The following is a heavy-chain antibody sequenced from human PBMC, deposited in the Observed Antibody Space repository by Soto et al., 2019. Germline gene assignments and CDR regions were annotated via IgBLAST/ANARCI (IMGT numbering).Heavy chain of an antibody. J-gene: IGHJ4*02. CDR1: GFTFSSYA. CDR2: ISYDGSNK. V-gene: IGHV3-30-3*01. CDR3: ARMDGSGYYGSYFDY. D-gene: IGHD3-22*01. Sequence: QVPLVESGGGVVQPGRSLRLSCAASGFTFSSYAMHWVRQAPGKGLEWVAIISYDGSNKYYADSVKGRFTISRDNSKSTLFLQMNSLRAEDTAVYYCARMDGSGYYGSYFDYWGQGTLVTVSS.